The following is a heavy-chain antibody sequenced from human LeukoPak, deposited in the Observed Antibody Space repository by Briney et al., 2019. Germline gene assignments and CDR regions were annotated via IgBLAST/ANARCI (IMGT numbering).Heavy chain of an antibody. Sequence: GGSLRLSCAAPGFTFSGFWMSCVRQAPTKGLEWVANIKYGGSDKRYVDSVKGRFTVSRDNANNSLYLQMNSLRAEDTAVYYCVRGGGSLDSWGQGTLVTVSS. D-gene: IGHD3-16*01. CDR1: GFTFSGFW. CDR3: VRGGGSLDS. V-gene: IGHV3-7*04. J-gene: IGHJ4*02. CDR2: IKYGGSDK.